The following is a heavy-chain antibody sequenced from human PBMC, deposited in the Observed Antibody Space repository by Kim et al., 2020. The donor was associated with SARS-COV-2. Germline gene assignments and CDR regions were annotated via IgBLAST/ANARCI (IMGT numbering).Heavy chain of an antibody. D-gene: IGHD3-10*01. CDR2: IGIGTSVPT. Sequence: GGSLRLSCAASGFTFSIYDMHWVRQATGKGLEWISSIGIGTSVPTYYSDSVKGRFTISRENAENSFYLQMNSLRAGDTAVYYCARARWIGVGYALDVWGQGTTVTVSS. CDR1: GFTFSIYD. V-gene: IGHV3-13*01. J-gene: IGHJ6*02. CDR3: ARARWIGVGYALDV.